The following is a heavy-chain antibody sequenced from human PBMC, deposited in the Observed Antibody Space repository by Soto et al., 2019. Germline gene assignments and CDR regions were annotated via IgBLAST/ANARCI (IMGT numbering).Heavy chain of an antibody. CDR2: ISYDGSNK. Sequence: GGSLRLSCAASGFTFSSYGMHWVRQAPGRGLEWVAVISYDGSNKYYADSVKGRFTISTDNSKNTQYLQMNSLKAEDTAVYYCAKKYCSSTSCYLTIKYWGQVTLVTVSS. CDR1: GFTFSSYG. V-gene: IGHV3-30*18. J-gene: IGHJ4*02. D-gene: IGHD2-2*01. CDR3: AKKYCSSTSCYLTIKY.